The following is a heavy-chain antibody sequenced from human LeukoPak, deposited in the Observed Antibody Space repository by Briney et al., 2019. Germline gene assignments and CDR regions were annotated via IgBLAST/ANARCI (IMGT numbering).Heavy chain of an antibody. CDR1: GYTFTSYY. CDR2: INPSGGST. D-gene: IGHD2-15*01. CDR3: ARDIGVVVVVAARAFDI. V-gene: IGHV1-46*01. Sequence: ASVKVSCKASGYTFTSYYMHWVRQAPGQGLEWMGIINPSGGSTSYAQKFQGRVTMTRDTSTSTVYMELSSPRSEDTAVYYCARDIGVVVVVAARAFDIWGQGTMVTVSS. J-gene: IGHJ3*02.